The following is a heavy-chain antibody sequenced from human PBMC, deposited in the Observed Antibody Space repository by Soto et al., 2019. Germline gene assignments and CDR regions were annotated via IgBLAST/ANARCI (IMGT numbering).Heavy chain of an antibody. D-gene: IGHD3-3*01. Sequence: SETLSLTCTVSGGSISSGDYYWSWIRQPPGKGLEWIGYIYYSGSTYYNPSLKSRVTISVDTSKNQFSLKLSSVTAADTAVYYCASYAFWSGYRTGEFDYWGQGTLVTVSS. CDR1: GGSISSGDYY. CDR3: ASYAFWSGYRTGEFDY. J-gene: IGHJ4*02. CDR2: IYYSGST. V-gene: IGHV4-30-4*01.